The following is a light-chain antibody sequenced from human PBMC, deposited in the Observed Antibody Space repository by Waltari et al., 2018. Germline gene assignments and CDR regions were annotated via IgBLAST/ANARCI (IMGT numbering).Light chain of an antibody. CDR3: ETGGHGTWV. J-gene: IGLJ3*02. Sequence: QLVVTPSPSVSAALGASVKLTCTLRSGTRGTVIARLQQHPEKGPRYLMKVNSDGSHSKGDEIPDRFSGSSSGAERYLTISNVQSEDEADYYCETGGHGTWVFGGGTRLTVL. V-gene: IGLV4-69*01. CDR2: VNSDGSH. CDR1: SGTRGTV.